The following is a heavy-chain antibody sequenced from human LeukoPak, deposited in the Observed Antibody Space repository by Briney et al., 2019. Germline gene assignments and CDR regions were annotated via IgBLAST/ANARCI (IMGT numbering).Heavy chain of an antibody. CDR2: ISSDATIT. J-gene: IGHJ4*03. Sequence: GTSLRLSCAASGFSFRDYAMHWVRQAPGKGLEWMAVISSDATITVYLDSVKGRFTISRDNSNNILQLQMDSLRTEDTALYFCARDPAPGIPDYLDYWGHGTLVTVSS. D-gene: IGHD1-26*01. CDR1: GFSFRDYA. V-gene: IGHV3-30-3*01. CDR3: ARDPAPGIPDYLDY.